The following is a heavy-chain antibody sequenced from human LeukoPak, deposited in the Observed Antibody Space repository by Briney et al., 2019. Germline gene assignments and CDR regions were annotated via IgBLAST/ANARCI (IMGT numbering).Heavy chain of an antibody. CDR2: ITPHNGNT. J-gene: IGHJ2*01. CDR1: GYSFSDYT. D-gene: IGHD4-11*01. CDR3: ARIQYLWCFDL. Sequence: GASVKVSCKASGYSFSDYTISWVRQAPGQGLEWMGWITPHNGNTHYAQKFHGRVTMTTDTATRTAYLEMRSLTSDDTAVYYCARIQYLWCFDLWGRGTLITVSS. V-gene: IGHV1-18*01.